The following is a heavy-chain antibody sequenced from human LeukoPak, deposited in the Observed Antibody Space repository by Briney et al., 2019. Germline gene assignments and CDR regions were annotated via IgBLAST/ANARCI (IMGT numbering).Heavy chain of an antibody. J-gene: IGHJ3*02. CDR3: ARESLLWFGELSAFDI. CDR1: GYTFTSYD. D-gene: IGHD3-10*01. CDR2: MNPNSGNT. Sequence: ASVKVSCKASGYTFTSYDINWVRQATGQGLEWMGWMNPNSGNTGYAQKFQGRVTMTRNTSISTAYMELSSLRSEDTAVYYCARESLLWFGELSAFDIWGQGTMVTVSS. V-gene: IGHV1-8*01.